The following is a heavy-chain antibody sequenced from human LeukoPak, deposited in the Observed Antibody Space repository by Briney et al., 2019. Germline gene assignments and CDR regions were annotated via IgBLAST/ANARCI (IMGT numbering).Heavy chain of an antibody. CDR3: AVGSYYFDY. D-gene: IGHD3-10*01. CDR2: ISGSSAST. CDR1: GFTFSTYA. J-gene: IGHJ4*02. Sequence: RGSLRLSCAASGFTFSTYAMNWVRQAPGKGLEWVSGISGSSASTYYADSVKGRFTISRDNSENTLYVQMNSLRAEDTAVYYCAVGSYYFDYWGQGTLVTVSS. V-gene: IGHV3-23*01.